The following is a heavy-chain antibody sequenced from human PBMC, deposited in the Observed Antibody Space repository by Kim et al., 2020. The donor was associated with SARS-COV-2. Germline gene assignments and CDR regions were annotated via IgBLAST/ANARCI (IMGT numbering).Heavy chain of an antibody. Sequence: YSPSFQGQVTISADKSISTAYLQWSSLKASDTAMYYCARLDDYGDSPADYWGQGTLVTVSS. CDR3: ARLDDYGDSPADY. V-gene: IGHV5-51*01. D-gene: IGHD4-17*01. J-gene: IGHJ4*02.